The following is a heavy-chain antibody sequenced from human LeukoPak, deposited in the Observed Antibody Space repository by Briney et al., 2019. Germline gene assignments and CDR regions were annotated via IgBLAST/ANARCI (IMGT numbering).Heavy chain of an antibody. J-gene: IGHJ4*02. CDR3: AKMPERYYYDSSGYYYGHFDY. CDR1: GFTFNNYA. V-gene: IGHV3-23*01. CDR2: ITGSGGYA. Sequence: GGSLRLSCAASGFTFNNYAMTWVRQAPEKGLEWVSSITGSGGYANYADSVKGRFTISRDNSKNTLYLQMNSLRAEDTAVYYCAKMPERYYYDSSGYYYGHFDYWGQGTLVTVSS. D-gene: IGHD3-22*01.